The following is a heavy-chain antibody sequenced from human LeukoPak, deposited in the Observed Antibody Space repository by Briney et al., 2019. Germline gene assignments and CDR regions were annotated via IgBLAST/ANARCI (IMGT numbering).Heavy chain of an antibody. Sequence: ASVKVSCKASGYTFTSYGISWVRQAPGQGLEWMGWISAYNGNTNYAQKLQGRVTMTTDTSTSTAYMELRSLRSDDTAVYYCARHHSSGWTGDYYYYYYMDVWGKGTTVTVSS. CDR2: ISAYNGNT. CDR3: ARHHSSGWTGDYYYYYYMDV. D-gene: IGHD6-19*01. J-gene: IGHJ6*03. CDR1: GYTFTSYG. V-gene: IGHV1-18*01.